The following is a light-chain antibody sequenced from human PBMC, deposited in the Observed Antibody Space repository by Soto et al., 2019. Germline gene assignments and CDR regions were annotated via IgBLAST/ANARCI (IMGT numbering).Light chain of an antibody. CDR3: NSYTIASTWV. CDR1: SYDVGAYNY. CDR2: EVS. V-gene: IGLV2-14*01. Sequence: QSALTQPASVSGSPGQSITISCTGTSYDVGAYNYVSWYQQHPGKAPKLMISEVSNRPSGISNRFSGSKSGNTASLTISGLQAEDEADYYCNSYTIASTWVFGGGTKLIVL. J-gene: IGLJ3*02.